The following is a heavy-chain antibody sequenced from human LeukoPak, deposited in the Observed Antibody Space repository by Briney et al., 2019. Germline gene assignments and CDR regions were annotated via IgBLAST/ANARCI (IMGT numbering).Heavy chain of an antibody. V-gene: IGHV3-33*01. CDR2: IWYDGSNK. D-gene: IGHD6-13*01. Sequence: GGSLRLSCAASGSTFSSYGMHWVRQAPGKGLEWVAVIWYDGSNKYYADSVKGRFTISRDNSKNTLYLQMNSLRAEDTAVYYCARGGSSSPTLDYWGQGTLVTVSS. J-gene: IGHJ4*02. CDR3: ARGGSSSPTLDY. CDR1: GSTFSSYG.